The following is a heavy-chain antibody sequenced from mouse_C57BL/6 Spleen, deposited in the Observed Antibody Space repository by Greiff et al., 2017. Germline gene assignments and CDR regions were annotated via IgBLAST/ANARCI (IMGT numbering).Heavy chain of an antibody. Sequence: VKLMESGPGLVQPSQSLSITCTVSGFSLTSYGVHWVRQPPGKGLEWLGVIWSGGSTDYNAAFISRLSISKDNSKSQVFFKMNSLQADDTAIYYCAPIYYDYDPTWFAYWGQGTLVTVSA. CDR2: IWSGGST. CDR3: APIYYDYDPTWFAY. J-gene: IGHJ3*01. CDR1: GFSLTSYG. D-gene: IGHD2-4*01. V-gene: IGHV2-4*01.